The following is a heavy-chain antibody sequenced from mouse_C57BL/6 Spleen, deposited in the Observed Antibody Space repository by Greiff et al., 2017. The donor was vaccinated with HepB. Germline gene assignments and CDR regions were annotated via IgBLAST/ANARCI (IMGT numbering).Heavy chain of an antibody. CDR1: GYTFTSYW. CDR2: IDPSDSYT. Sequence: VQLQQSGAELVKPGASVKLSCKASGYTFTSYWMQWVKQRPGQGLEWIGEIDPSDSYTNYNQKFKGKATLTVDTSSSTAYMQLSSLTSEDSAVYYCALLPLDYWGQGTTLTVSS. J-gene: IGHJ2*01. D-gene: IGHD2-1*01. CDR3: ALLPLDY. V-gene: IGHV1-50*01.